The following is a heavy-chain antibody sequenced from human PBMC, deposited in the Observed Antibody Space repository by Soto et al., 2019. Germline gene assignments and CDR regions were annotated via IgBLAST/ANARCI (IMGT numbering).Heavy chain of an antibody. CDR3: PADVGYL. Sequence: QMQLVQSGPEVKKPGTSVKVSCKGSGYTVTNSAVQWVRQARGQRLEWMGWIVVGSGDTKYAQKFQERVTFTRDVSTSTAYMELSSLKSEDTAVYYCPADVGYLWGQGTLVTVTS. D-gene: IGHD1-26*01. CDR1: GYTVTNSA. CDR2: IVVGSGDT. V-gene: IGHV1-58*01. J-gene: IGHJ5*02.